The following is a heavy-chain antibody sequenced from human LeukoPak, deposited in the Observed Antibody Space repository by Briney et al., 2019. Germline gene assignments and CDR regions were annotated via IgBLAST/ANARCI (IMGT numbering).Heavy chain of an antibody. Sequence: ASVTVSFKSSGYTYTTDGIRWVRQAPGQGLEWMGWIDTYSGKTNYAQKFQGRVTITSDTSTSTAYMELRSLRSDDTAVYYCARDRGIAEADSFDPWGQGTLVTVSS. CDR3: ARDRGIAEADSFDP. V-gene: IGHV1-18*01. D-gene: IGHD6-13*01. CDR2: IDTYSGKT. CDR1: GYTYTTDG. J-gene: IGHJ5*02.